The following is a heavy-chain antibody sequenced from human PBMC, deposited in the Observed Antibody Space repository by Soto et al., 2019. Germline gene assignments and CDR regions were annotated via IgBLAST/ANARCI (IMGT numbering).Heavy chain of an antibody. CDR1: GGSISSGDYY. J-gene: IGHJ4*02. D-gene: IGHD2-21*02. Sequence: QVQLQESGPGLVKPPQTLSLTCTVSGGSISSGDYYWSWIRQPPGKGLEWIGYIYYSGSTYYNPSLKRRVTMSVDTSKNQFSLKLSSVTVADTAVYYCARDLGGNSGGGAYFHYWGQGTLVTVSS. CDR3: ARDLGGNSGGGAYFHY. V-gene: IGHV4-30-4*01. CDR2: IYYSGST.